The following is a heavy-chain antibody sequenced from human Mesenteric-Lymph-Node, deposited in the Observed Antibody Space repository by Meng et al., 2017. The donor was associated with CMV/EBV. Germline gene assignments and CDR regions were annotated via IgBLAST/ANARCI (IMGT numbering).Heavy chain of an antibody. J-gene: IGHJ4*02. D-gene: IGHD3-3*01. CDR1: GGSTSSSSYY. Sequence: GSLRLSCTVAGGSTSSSSYYWGWIRQPPGKGLEWIATIYYSGSTYYNPSLKNRVTILIDTSKNQFSLRLRSVTAADTAVYYCATSNMYLRFLYWGQGTLVTVSS. CDR2: IYYSGST. V-gene: IGHV4-39*07. CDR3: ATSNMYLRFLY.